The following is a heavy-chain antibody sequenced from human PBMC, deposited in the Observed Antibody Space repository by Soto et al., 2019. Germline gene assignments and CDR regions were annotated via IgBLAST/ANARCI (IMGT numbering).Heavy chain of an antibody. CDR3: ARLHCSSTSCYSGYYYGMDV. V-gene: IGHV4-39*01. CDR1: GGSISSSSYY. CDR2: IYYSGST. J-gene: IGHJ6*04. Sequence: SETLSLTCTVSGGSISSSSYYWGWIRQPPGKGLEWIGSIYYSGSTYYNPSLKSRVTISVDTSKNQFSLKLSSVTAADTAVYYCARLHCSSTSCYSGYYYGMDVWGKGTTVTVSS. D-gene: IGHD2-2*02.